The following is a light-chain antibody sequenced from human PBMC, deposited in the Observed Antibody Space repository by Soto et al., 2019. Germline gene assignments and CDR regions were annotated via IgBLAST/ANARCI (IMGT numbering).Light chain of an antibody. Sequence: QSVLTQPPSVSGAPGQRVTISCNGSKSNIGADYGVHWYQQLPGTAPKVLIYSNTNRPSGVPERFYASMSGTSASLAITGLMIEDESDYYCQSYDSRLRDLVFGVGTQVTVL. V-gene: IGLV1-40*01. CDR2: SNT. CDR1: KSNIGADYG. CDR3: QSYDSRLRDLV. J-gene: IGLJ2*01.